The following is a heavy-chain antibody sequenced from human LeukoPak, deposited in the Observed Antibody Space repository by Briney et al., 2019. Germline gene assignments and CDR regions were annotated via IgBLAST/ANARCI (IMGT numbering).Heavy chain of an antibody. J-gene: IGHJ5*02. V-gene: IGHV4-34*01. CDR2: INHSGST. D-gene: IGHD1-26*01. CDR3: ARGRIVGATYGWFDP. CDR1: GGSISSYY. Sequence: PSETLSLTCTVSGGSISSYYWSWIRQPPGKGLEWIGEINHSGSTNYNPSLKSRVTISVDTSKNQFSLKLSSVTAADTAVYYCARGRIVGATYGWFDPWGQGTLVTVSS.